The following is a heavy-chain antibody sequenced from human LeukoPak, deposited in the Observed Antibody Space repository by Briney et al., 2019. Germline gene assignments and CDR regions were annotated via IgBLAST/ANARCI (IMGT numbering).Heavy chain of an antibody. Sequence: PSQTLSLTCTVSGGSISNYYWSWIRQPPGKGLEWIGYTYYTGSTNYNPSLKSRVTISVDTSKNQFSMKLTPVTAADTAVYYCARPIRGEGAFDVWGQGTMVTVSS. CDR3: ARPIRGEGAFDV. V-gene: IGHV4-59*08. D-gene: IGHD3-10*01. CDR1: GGSISNYY. CDR2: TYYTGST. J-gene: IGHJ3*01.